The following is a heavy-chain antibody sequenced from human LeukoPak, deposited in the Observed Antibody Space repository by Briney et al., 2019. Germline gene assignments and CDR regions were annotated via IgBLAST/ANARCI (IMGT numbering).Heavy chain of an antibody. CDR3: ARFGQQLVDGAFDI. CDR2: INAGNGNT. D-gene: IGHD6-13*01. V-gene: IGHV1-3*01. CDR1: GYTFTSYA. J-gene: IGHJ3*02. Sequence: GASVKVSCKASGYTFTSYAMHWVRQAPGQRLEWMGWINAGNGNTKYSQKFQGRVTITRDTSASTAYMELRSLRSDDTAVYYCARFGQQLVDGAFDIWGQGTMVTVSS.